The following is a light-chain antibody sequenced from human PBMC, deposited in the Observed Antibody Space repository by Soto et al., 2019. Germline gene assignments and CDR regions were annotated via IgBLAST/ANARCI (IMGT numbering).Light chain of an antibody. CDR1: QSVSSN. CDR3: QQYGSSWT. V-gene: IGKV3-20*01. Sequence: EIVMTQSPATLSVSPGERATLPCRASQSVSSNLAWYQQKPGQAPRLLIYGASSRATGIPDRFSGSGSGTDFTLTISRLEPEDFAVYYCQQYGSSWTFGQGTKVDIK. J-gene: IGKJ1*01. CDR2: GAS.